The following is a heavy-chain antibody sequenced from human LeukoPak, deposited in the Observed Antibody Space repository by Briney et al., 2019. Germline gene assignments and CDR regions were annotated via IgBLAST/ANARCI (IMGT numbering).Heavy chain of an antibody. Sequence: GGSLRLSCAASGFTFSSYAMSWVRQAPGKGLEWVSAFSGRAGSTYYADSVKGRFTMSGDNSKNTLYLQMNSLGAEDTAVYYCAKDRFYSSGYDAFDIWGQGTMVTVSS. V-gene: IGHV3-23*01. CDR1: GFTFSSYA. J-gene: IGHJ3*02. CDR2: FSGRAGST. CDR3: AKDRFYSSGYDAFDI. D-gene: IGHD6-19*01.